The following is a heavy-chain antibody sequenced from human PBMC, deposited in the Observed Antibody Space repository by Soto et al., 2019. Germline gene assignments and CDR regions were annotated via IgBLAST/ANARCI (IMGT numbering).Heavy chain of an antibody. J-gene: IGHJ4*02. V-gene: IGHV3-30*18. CDR1: GFTFSTYG. Sequence: QVQLVESGGGVVQPGRSLRLSCAASGFTFSTYGMHWVRQAPGKGLEWVAAISYDGRNKYYGDPVKGRFTISRDNSNNTLSLQMNSLRPEDTAIYYCAKDPSGWWYQFDYWGQGTLVTVSS. D-gene: IGHD2-15*01. CDR2: ISYDGRNK. CDR3: AKDPSGWWYQFDY.